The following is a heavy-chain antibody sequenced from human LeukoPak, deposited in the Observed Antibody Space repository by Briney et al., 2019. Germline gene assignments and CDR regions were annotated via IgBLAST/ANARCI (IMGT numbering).Heavy chain of an antibody. D-gene: IGHD4-17*01. V-gene: IGHV3-30*18. J-gene: IGHJ4*02. Sequence: GGSLRHSCAASGFTFSRYRMHRVRQAPGKGLEWVAVISYDGSNKYYADSVKGRFTISRDNSKNTLYLQLSSLIGEVSAVYYCAKGDYGDDPLEYWGQGTLVTVSS. CDR2: ISYDGSNK. CDR3: AKGDYGDDPLEY. CDR1: GFTFSRYR.